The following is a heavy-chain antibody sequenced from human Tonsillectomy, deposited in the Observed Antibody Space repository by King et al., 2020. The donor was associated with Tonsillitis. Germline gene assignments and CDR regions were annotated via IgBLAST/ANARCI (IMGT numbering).Heavy chain of an antibody. CDR2: ISSNGGST. D-gene: IGHD6-19*01. CDR1: GFTFSPYT. V-gene: IGHV3-64D*06. CDR3: VKGTSGWYDY. Sequence: VQLVESGGGLVQPGGSLRLSCAASGFTFSPYTMHWVRQAPGKGLEYVSAISSNGGSTYYADSVKGRFTISRDNSKDTLYLQMSSLRAEDTAVYYCVKGTSGWYDYWGQGTLVTVSS. J-gene: IGHJ4*02.